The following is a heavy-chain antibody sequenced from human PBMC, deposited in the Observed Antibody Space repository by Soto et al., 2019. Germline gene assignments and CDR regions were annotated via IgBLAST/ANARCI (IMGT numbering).Heavy chain of an antibody. V-gene: IGHV3-30-3*01. CDR3: ASGGVGAIPYYYYGMDV. CDR1: GFTFSSYA. D-gene: IGHD1-26*01. J-gene: IGHJ6*02. Sequence: SLGLSCAASGFTFSSYAMHWVRQAPGKGLEWVAVISYDGSNKYYADSVKGRFTISRDNSKNTLYLQMNSLRAEDTAVYYCASGGVGAIPYYYYGMDVWGQGTTVTVSS. CDR2: ISYDGSNK.